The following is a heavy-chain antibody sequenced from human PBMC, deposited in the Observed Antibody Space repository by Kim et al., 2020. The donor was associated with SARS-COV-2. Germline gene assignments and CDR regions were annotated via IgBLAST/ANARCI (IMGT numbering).Heavy chain of an antibody. D-gene: IGHD3-9*01. V-gene: IGHV1-3*01. CDR3: ARRGGRYFDWLSP. Sequence: SQKFQGRVTITRDTSASTAYMELSSLRSEDTAVYYCARRGGRYFDWLSPWGQGTLVTVSS. J-gene: IGHJ5*02.